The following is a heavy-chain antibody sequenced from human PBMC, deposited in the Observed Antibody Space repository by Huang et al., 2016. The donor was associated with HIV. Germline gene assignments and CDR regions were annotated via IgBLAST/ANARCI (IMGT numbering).Heavy chain of an antibody. Sequence: QVQLGESGGGVVQPEKSLRLSCAASGFDFSSYAMNWVRQAQGKGPEWVEVISNDGNNMYYSDSVKGRFIISRDNSKNTLYLQMNSLRGEDTAIYYCARGGILGTSWYRPFDYWGQGTLVTVSS. J-gene: IGHJ4*02. CDR1: GFDFSSYA. CDR2: ISNDGNNM. CDR3: ARGGILGTSWYRPFDY. D-gene: IGHD6-13*01. V-gene: IGHV3-30-3*01.